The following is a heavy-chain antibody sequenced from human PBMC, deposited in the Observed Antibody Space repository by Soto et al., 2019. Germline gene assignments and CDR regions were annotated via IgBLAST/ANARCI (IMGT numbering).Heavy chain of an antibody. D-gene: IGHD5-18*01. CDR3: TRSYGYTFGGSLDN. J-gene: IGHJ4*02. Sequence: QVQLVQSGPEVKKPGSSVKVSCKASGDTFNSYVITWVRQAPGQGLEWLGGIITAFGTTSDAQNFQDRLTIPADEAATTDHMELSSLTSDDTAMYYCTRSYGYTFGGSLDNWGQGNLVTVSS. CDR1: GDTFNSYV. CDR2: IITAFGTT. V-gene: IGHV1-69*01.